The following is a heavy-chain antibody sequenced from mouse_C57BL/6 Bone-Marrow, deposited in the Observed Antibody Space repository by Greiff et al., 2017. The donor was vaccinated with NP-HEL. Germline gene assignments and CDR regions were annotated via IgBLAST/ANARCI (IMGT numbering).Heavy chain of an antibody. J-gene: IGHJ2*01. V-gene: IGHV2-2*01. Sequence: VHLLQSGPGLVQPSQSLSITCTVSGFSLTSYGVHWVRQSPGQGLEWLGVIWRGGSTDYNAAFISRLSITKDNSKSQVFFKMNSLQADDTAIYYCARNKRRRNYFDYWGQGTTLTVSS. CDR1: GFSLTSYG. CDR2: IWRGGST. D-gene: IGHD2-12*01. CDR3: ARNKRRRNYFDY.